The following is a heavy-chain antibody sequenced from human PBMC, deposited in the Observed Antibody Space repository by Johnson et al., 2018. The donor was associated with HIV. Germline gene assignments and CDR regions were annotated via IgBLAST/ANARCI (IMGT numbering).Heavy chain of an antibody. CDR3: ARALFSGVGVGAFDI. D-gene: IGHD1-26*01. J-gene: IGHJ3*02. Sequence: QVQLVESGGGVVQPGRSLRLSCAASGFTFSSYAMHWVRQAPGKGLEWVAVISYDGSNKYYADSVKGRFTISRDNSKNTLYLQMNSLRAEDTAVYYCARALFSGVGVGAFDIWGQGTMVTVSS. V-gene: IGHV3-30-3*01. CDR2: ISYDGSNK. CDR1: GFTFSSYA.